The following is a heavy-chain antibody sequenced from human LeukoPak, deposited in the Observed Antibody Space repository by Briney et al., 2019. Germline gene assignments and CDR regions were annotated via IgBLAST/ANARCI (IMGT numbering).Heavy chain of an antibody. V-gene: IGHV3-48*03. CDR3: AMYGYNYGGAFD. CDR1: GFLFSTYW. Sequence: GGSLRLSCAASGFLFSTYWMHWVRQAPGKGLEWVSYISSSGGTIYYADSVKGRFTISRDNAKNSLYLQMNSLRAEDTAVYYCAMYGYNYGGAFDWGQGTLVTVSS. D-gene: IGHD5-24*01. J-gene: IGHJ4*02. CDR2: ISSSGGTI.